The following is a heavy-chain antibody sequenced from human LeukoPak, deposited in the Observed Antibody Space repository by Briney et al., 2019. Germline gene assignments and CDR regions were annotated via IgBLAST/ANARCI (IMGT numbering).Heavy chain of an antibody. V-gene: IGHV4-34*01. CDR3: ARQVGNFDY. D-gene: IGHD1-26*01. J-gene: IGHJ4*02. CDR2: INHSGST. Sequence: KPSETLSLTCAVYGGSFSGYYWSWIRQPPGKGLEWIGEINHSGSTNYNPSLKSRVTISVDTSKNQFSLKLSSVTAADTAVYYCARQVGNFDYWGQGTLVTVSS. CDR1: GGSFSGYY.